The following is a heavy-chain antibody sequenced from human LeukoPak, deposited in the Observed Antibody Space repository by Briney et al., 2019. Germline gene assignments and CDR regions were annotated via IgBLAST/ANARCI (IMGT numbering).Heavy chain of an antibody. J-gene: IGHJ6*03. D-gene: IGHD2-2*01. CDR1: GGTFSSYA. CDR2: IIPIFGTA. Sequence: SVKVSCKASGGTFSSYAISWVRQAPGRGLEWMGGIIPIFGTANYAQKFQDRVTITTDESTSTAYMELSSLRSEDTAVYYCARGKIVVVPAAISSDYYYYMDVWGKGTTVTVSS. CDR3: ARGKIVVVPAAISSDYYYYMDV. V-gene: IGHV1-69*05.